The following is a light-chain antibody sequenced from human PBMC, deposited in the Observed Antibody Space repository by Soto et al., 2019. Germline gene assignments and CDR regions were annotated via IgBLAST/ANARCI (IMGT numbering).Light chain of an antibody. J-gene: IGKJ2*01. CDR3: QVYGNSPMYT. CDR2: AAS. V-gene: IGKV3-20*01. CDR1: QSVSNSS. Sequence: EIVLTQSPGTLSLSPGERATFSCRASQSVSNSSLAWYHQKPGQAPRLLLFAASRRATGIPDTFSGSGSGTEFTLTSSRLEPEDFAVYYCQVYGNSPMYTFGQGTRLEIK.